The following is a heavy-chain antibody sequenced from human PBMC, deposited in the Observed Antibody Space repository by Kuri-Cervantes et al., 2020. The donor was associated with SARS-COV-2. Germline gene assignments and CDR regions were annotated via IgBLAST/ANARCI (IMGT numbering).Heavy chain of an antibody. Sequence: ESLKISCTVSGGSMTSQYWTWIRQPPGKGLEWIGYIYYSGSTDYNPSLKSRVTISVDTSSKQFSLNLSSVTAADTAVYYCARAYGFLRYIYYMDVWGRGTTVTVS. J-gene: IGHJ6*03. CDR3: ARAYGFLRYIYYMDV. CDR1: GGSMTSQY. D-gene: IGHD4-17*01. CDR2: IYYSGST. V-gene: IGHV4-59*11.